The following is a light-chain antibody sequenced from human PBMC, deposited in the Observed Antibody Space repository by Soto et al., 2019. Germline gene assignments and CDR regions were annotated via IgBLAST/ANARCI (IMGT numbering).Light chain of an antibody. CDR3: QQYDSSPLT. V-gene: IGKV3-20*01. CDR2: GAS. Sequence: EIVLTQSPGTLSLSPGERATLSCRASQSVSSSYLAWYQQKPGQAPRRLIYGASIRATGIPDRFSGSGSGTDFSLTISRLEPEDFAVYYCQQYDSSPLTFGGGTKVEIK. J-gene: IGKJ4*01. CDR1: QSVSSSY.